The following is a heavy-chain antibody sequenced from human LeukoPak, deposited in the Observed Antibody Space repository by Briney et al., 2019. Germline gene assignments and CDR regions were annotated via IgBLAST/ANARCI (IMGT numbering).Heavy chain of an antibody. CDR3: ATRNSGSYSI. CDR2: INHSGST. Sequence: SETLSLTCAVYGGSFSGYYWSWIRQPPGKGLEWIGEINHSGSTNYNPSLKSRVTISVDTSKNQFSLELSSVTAADTAVYYCATRNSGSYSIWGQGTMVTVSS. CDR1: GGSFSGYY. V-gene: IGHV4-34*01. J-gene: IGHJ3*02. D-gene: IGHD1-26*01.